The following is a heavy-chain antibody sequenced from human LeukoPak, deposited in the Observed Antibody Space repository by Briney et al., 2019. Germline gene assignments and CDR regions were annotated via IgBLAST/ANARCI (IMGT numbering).Heavy chain of an antibody. CDR1: GFTFSSYS. CDR2: IRDSGTT. J-gene: IGHJ4*02. CDR3: ARDHDYAFDN. V-gene: IGHV3-48*01. D-gene: IGHD4-17*01. Sequence: GGSLRLSCAASGFTFSSYSMNWVRQAPGKGLEWISHIRDSGTTDYADSVKGRFTISRDNAKNSLYLQLNSLRAEDTAVYYCARDHDYAFDNWGQGTLVAVSS.